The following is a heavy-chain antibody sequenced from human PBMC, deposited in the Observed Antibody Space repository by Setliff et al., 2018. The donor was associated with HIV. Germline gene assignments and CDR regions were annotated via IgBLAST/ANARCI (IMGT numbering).Heavy chain of an antibody. D-gene: IGHD5-12*01. J-gene: IGHJ2*01. CDR2: INPNSGGT. V-gene: IGHV1-2*02. Sequence: ASVKVSCKAAGYSFAAYYIHWVRQAPGQGLEWMGWINPNSGGTNYAQKFQGRVTLTRDTSISTANMELSGLRSDDTAVYYCARDPALTYSGYVYWYFDLWGRGTLVTV. CDR3: ARDPALTYSGYVYWYFDL. CDR1: GYSFAAYY.